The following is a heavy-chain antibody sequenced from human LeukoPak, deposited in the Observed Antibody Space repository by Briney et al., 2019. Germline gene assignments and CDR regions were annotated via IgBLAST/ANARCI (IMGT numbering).Heavy chain of an antibody. CDR3: ARDRGEDVYDNSDSLYDGFDL. V-gene: IGHV3-30*04. Sequence: PGGSLSLSCATSGFSFSRYGCRWVRQAPGKGLEWVAVISFDGNTKYYADSVRGRMTISRDNSKNTLYLQMNSLRPEDTSVYYCARDRGEDVYDNSDSLYDGFDLWGQGTMVIVSA. D-gene: IGHD3-22*01. CDR2: ISFDGNTK. CDR1: GFSFSRYG. J-gene: IGHJ3*01.